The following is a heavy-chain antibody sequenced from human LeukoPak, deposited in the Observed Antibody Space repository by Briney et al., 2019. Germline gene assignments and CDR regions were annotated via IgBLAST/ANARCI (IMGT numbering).Heavy chain of an antibody. V-gene: IGHV1-8*01. CDR3: ARGFTSRNSYGFDY. CDR1: GYTFTSYD. D-gene: IGHD5-18*01. Sequence: ASVKVSCKASGYTFTSYDINWVRQATGQGLEWMGWMNPNSGNTGYAQKFQGRVTMTRNTSISTAYMELSSLRSEDTAVYYCARGFTSRNSYGFDYWGQGTLVTVSS. J-gene: IGHJ4*02. CDR2: MNPNSGNT.